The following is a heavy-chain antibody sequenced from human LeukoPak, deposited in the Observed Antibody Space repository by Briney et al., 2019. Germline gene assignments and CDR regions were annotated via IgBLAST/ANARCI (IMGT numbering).Heavy chain of an antibody. D-gene: IGHD4-17*01. CDR2: VSYSSTYT. CDR1: RFTFSTYN. CDR3: ASGDYAFDY. V-gene: IGHV3-21*01. Sequence: GGSLRLSCAASRFTFSTYNMNWVRQAPGKGLEWVSSVSYSSTYTYYADSVKGRFTISRDNAKNSLYLQMNSLRAEDTAVYYCASGDYAFDYWGQGTLVTVSS. J-gene: IGHJ4*02.